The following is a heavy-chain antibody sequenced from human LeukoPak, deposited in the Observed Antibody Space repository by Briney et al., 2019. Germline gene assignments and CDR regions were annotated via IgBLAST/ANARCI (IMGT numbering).Heavy chain of an antibody. CDR2: IYYSGST. D-gene: IGHD3-9*01. CDR3: ARALDWLLPFDY. V-gene: IGHV4-59*01. J-gene: IGHJ4*02. CDR1: GGSFSGYY. Sequence: SETLSLTCAVYGGSFSGYYWSWIRQPPGKGLEWIGYIYYSGSTNYNPSLKSRVTISVDTSKNQFSLKLSSVTAADTAVYYCARALDWLLPFDYWGQGTLVTVSS.